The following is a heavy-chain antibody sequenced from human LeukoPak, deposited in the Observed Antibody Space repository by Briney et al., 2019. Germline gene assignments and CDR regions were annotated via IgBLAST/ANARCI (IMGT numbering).Heavy chain of an antibody. CDR3: ARDGNGSRAFDY. V-gene: IGHV4-4*07. CDR1: GGSISIYY. J-gene: IGHJ4*02. CDR2: IYTSGST. Sequence: SSETLSLTCSVSGGSISIYYWSWIRQPAGKGLEWIGRIYTSGSTNYNTSLKSRVTISVDKSNNQYSLTLTSVTAADTAVYYCARDGNGSRAFDYWGQGTLVTVSS. D-gene: IGHD2-15*01.